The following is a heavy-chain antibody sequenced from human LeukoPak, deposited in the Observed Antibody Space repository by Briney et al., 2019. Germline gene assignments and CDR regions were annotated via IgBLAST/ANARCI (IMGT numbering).Heavy chain of an antibody. CDR3: ARWGRTRQYYFDY. Sequence: GGSLRLSRAVSGFIFSDYGFHWVRQAPGKGLEWVAVTRFDGSIKQYADSAKGRFTISRDDSKNTLYLQMNFLKSEDTAVYYCARWGRTRQYYFDYWGQGTLVTVSS. V-gene: IGHV3-33*01. J-gene: IGHJ4*02. CDR2: TRFDGSIK. CDR1: GFIFSDYG. D-gene: IGHD3-16*01.